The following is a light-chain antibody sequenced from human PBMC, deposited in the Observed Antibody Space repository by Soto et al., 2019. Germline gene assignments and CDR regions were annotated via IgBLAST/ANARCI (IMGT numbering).Light chain of an antibody. J-gene: IGKJ3*01. CDR2: EAS. CDR3: QQYSNLPFT. Sequence: DIQMTQSPSSLSASVGDRVTITCQASQAISDKLNWYQQKSGKPPNLLFYEASNLELGVPSRFSGSASGTDFTFTISNLQPEDYETYYCQQYSNLPFTFGPGTKIDIK. CDR1: QAISDK. V-gene: IGKV1-33*01.